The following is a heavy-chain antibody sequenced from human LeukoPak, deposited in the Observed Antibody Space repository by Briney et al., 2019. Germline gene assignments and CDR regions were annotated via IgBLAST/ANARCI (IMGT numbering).Heavy chain of an antibody. J-gene: IGHJ4*02. D-gene: IGHD3-10*01. V-gene: IGHV3-7*01. Sequence: GGSLRLSCAASGFTVSSNYMSWVRQAPGKGLEWVANINQDGSKKYYLDSVKGRFTISRDNAKNSLYLQMNSLRAEDTAVYYCAKEVGGSGSFWSQGTLVTVSS. CDR1: GFTVSSNY. CDR2: INQDGSKK. CDR3: AKEVGGSGSF.